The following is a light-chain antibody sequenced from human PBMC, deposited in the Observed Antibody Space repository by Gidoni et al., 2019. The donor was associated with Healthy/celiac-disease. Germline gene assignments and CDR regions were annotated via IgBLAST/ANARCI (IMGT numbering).Light chain of an antibody. CDR1: PSVSSY. CDR2: DAS. J-gene: IGKJ5*01. Sequence: EIFLTQSPATLSLSPGERATLSCRASPSVSSYLAWYQQKPGQAPRLLIYDASNRATGIPARFSGSGSGTDFTLTISSLEPEDFAVYYCQQRSNWPITFGQGTRLEIK. CDR3: QQRSNWPIT. V-gene: IGKV3-11*01.